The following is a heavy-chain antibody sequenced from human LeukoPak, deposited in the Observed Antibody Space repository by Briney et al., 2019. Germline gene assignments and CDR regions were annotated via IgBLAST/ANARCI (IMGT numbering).Heavy chain of an antibody. D-gene: IGHD3-22*01. CDR2: IYTSGST. V-gene: IGHV4-4*07. CDR3: ARGRHDGSGYDAFDI. CDR1: GGSISSYY. Sequence: SETLSLTCTVSGGSISSYYWSWIRQPAGKGLEWIGRIYTSGSTNYNPSLKSRVTMSVDTSKNQFSLKLSSVTAADTAVYYCARGRHDGSGYDAFDIWGQGTMVTVSS. J-gene: IGHJ3*02.